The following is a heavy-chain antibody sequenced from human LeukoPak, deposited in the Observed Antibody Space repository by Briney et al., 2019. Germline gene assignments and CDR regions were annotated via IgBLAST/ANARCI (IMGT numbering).Heavy chain of an antibody. D-gene: IGHD5-18*01. V-gene: IGHV3-33*01. CDR3: ARGRRGGGYSYGYDAFDI. CDR1: GFTFSSYA. J-gene: IGHJ3*02. CDR2: IYYDGSNK. Sequence: GGSLRLSCAASGFTFSSYAFHWVRQAPGRGLEWVAVIYYDGSNKYYADSVKGRFTISRDNSKNTLYLQMNSLRAEDTSVYYCARGRRGGGYSYGYDAFDIWGQGTMVTVSS.